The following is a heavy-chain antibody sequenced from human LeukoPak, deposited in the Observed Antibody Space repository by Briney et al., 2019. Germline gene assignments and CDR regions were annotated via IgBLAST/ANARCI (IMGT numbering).Heavy chain of an antibody. Sequence: GASVKVSCMPSGYTFTIYGISCVRQTPGQGLEWMGWISAYNGNTNYAQKLQGRVTMTTDTSTSTAYMELRSLRSDDTAVYYCARDRGIAAAGTLGYWGEGTLVTVSS. CDR1: GYTFTIYG. CDR2: ISAYNGNT. V-gene: IGHV1-18*04. CDR3: ARDRGIAAAGTLGY. D-gene: IGHD6-13*01. J-gene: IGHJ4*02.